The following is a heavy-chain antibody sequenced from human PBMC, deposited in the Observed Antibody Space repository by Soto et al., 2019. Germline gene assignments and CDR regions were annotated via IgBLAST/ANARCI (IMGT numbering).Heavy chain of an antibody. CDR2: IYYSGST. J-gene: IGHJ4*02. CDR1: GGPISSSSYY. CDR3: ARLTGYYDSSGYGYFDY. Sequence: SETLSLTCTVSGGPISSSSYYWGWIRQPPGKGLEWIGSIYYSGSTYYNPSLKSRVTISVDTSKNQFSLKLSSVTAADTAVYYCARLTGYYDSSGYGYFDYWGQGTLVTVSS. D-gene: IGHD3-22*01. V-gene: IGHV4-39*01.